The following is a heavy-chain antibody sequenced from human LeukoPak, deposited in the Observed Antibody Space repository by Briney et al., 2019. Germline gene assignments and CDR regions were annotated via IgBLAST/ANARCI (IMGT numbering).Heavy chain of an antibody. CDR3: GRQAAAGAGGDY. Sequence: SETLSLTCTVSGGSISGSSYFWGWIRQPPGKGLEWIGSIYYSGSTYYNPSLKSRVTISVDMSKNQFSLKLNSVTVADTAVYYCGRQAAAGAGGDYWDQGTLVTVSS. D-gene: IGHD6-13*01. J-gene: IGHJ4*02. CDR1: GGSISGSSYF. V-gene: IGHV4-39*01. CDR2: IYYSGST.